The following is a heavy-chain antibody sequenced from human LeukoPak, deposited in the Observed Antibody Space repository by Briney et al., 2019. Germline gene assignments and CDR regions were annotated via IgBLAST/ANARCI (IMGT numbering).Heavy chain of an antibody. V-gene: IGHV5-51*01. J-gene: IGHJ3*02. CDR3: ARPRIAVAGTIHAFDI. D-gene: IGHD6-19*01. CDR2: IYPGDSDT. CDR1: GYSFTSYW. Sequence: SLKISCKGSGYSFTSYWIGWVRQMPGKGLEWMGIIYPGDSDTRYSPSFQGQVTISADKSISTAYLQWSSLKASDTAMYYCARPRIAVAGTIHAFDIWGQGTMVTVSS.